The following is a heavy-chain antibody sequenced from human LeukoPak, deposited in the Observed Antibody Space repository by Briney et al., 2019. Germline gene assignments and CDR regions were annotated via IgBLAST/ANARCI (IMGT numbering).Heavy chain of an antibody. D-gene: IGHD2-2*01. CDR3: ARFSSDCSTASCYLTD. J-gene: IGHJ4*02. V-gene: IGHV4-59*11. CDR1: GGSLSSHY. CDR2: VYYTGTT. Sequence: PSETLSLTCTVSGGSLSSHYWSWIRQPPGKGLELIGHVYYTGTTYYNPSLNSRVTISLDTSRNQFSLRLTSVTAADTAVYYCARFSSDCSTASCYLTDWGQGTLVAVSS.